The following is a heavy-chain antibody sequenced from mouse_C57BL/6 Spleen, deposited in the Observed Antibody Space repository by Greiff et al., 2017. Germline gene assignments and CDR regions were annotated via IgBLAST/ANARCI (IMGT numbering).Heavy chain of an antibody. CDR1: GYTFTSYW. V-gene: IGHV1-61*01. D-gene: IGHD1-1*01. Sequence: QVQLQQPGAELVRPGSSVTLSCKASGYTFTSYWMDWVKQRPGQGLEWIGNIYPSDSETHYNQKFKDKAALTVDKSSSTAYMQLSSLTSEDSAVYDCARGYGSSYDWYFDVWGTGTTVTVSS. CDR3: ARGYGSSYDWYFDV. J-gene: IGHJ1*03. CDR2: IYPSDSET.